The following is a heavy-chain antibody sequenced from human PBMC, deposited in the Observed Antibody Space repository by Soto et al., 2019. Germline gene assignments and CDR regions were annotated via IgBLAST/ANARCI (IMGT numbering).Heavy chain of an antibody. D-gene: IGHD6-19*01. CDR2: ISYDGSNK. V-gene: IGHV3-30*18. Sequence: QVQLVESGGGVVQPGRSLRLSCAASGFTFSSYGMHWVRQAPGKGLEWGAVISYDGSNKYYADSVKGRFTISRDNSKNTLYLQMNSLRAEDTAVYYCAKEWYSSGYFYYWGQGTLVTVSS. CDR1: GFTFSSYG. J-gene: IGHJ4*02. CDR3: AKEWYSSGYFYY.